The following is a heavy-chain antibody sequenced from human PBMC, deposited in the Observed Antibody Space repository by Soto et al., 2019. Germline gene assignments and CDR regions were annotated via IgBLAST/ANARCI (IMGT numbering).Heavy chain of an antibody. V-gene: IGHV3-30*18. CDR1: GFIFSSYG. Sequence: GGSLRLSCEASGFIFSSYGMHWVRQAPGKGLEWVAVISYDGSNKYYADSVKGRFTISRDNSKNTLYLQMNSLRAEDTAVYYCAKDIEYSSSSFPLAHYYGMDVWGQGTTVTVSS. D-gene: IGHD6-6*01. CDR2: ISYDGSNK. J-gene: IGHJ6*02. CDR3: AKDIEYSSSSFPLAHYYGMDV.